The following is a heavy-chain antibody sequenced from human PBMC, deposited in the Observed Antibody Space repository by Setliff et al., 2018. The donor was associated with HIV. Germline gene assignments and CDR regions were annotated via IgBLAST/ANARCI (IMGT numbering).Heavy chain of an antibody. V-gene: IGHV7-4-1*02. CDR3: TITDFRSNGVDS. J-gene: IGHJ4*02. Sequence: ASVKVSCKASGYSFTNYVMKWVRQAPGQGLEWMGWINTNTGKPTYAQGFTGRFVFSLDTSVSTAFLQISSLKAEDTAVYYCTITDFRSNGVDSWGQGTLVTVSS. D-gene: IGHD3-3*01. CDR1: GYSFTNYV. CDR2: INTNTGKP.